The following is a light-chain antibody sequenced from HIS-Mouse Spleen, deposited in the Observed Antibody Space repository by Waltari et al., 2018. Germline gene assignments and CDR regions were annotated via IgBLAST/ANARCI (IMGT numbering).Light chain of an antibody. CDR2: EVS. Sequence: QSALTQPASVSGSPGQSLTISCPGTSSDVGGYNYVSLYQQHPGKAPKLMIYEVSNRPSGVSNRFSGSKSGNTASLTISGLQAEDEADYYCSSYTSSSTWVFGGGTKLTVL. V-gene: IGLV2-14*01. J-gene: IGLJ3*02. CDR1: SSDVGGYNY. CDR3: SSYTSSSTWV.